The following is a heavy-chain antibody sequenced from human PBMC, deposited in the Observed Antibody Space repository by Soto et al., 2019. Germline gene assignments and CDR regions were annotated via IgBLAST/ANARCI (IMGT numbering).Heavy chain of an antibody. V-gene: IGHV1-18*01. Sequence: QVQLVQSGAEVKKPGASVKVSCKASGYTFTSYGISWVRQAPGQGLEWMGWISAYNGNTNYAQKLQGRVTMTTDTSTSTADMELRSLRSDDTEVYYCARDIVVVVAATQYFQHWGQGTLVTVSS. J-gene: IGHJ1*01. D-gene: IGHD2-15*01. CDR1: GYTFTSYG. CDR2: ISAYNGNT. CDR3: ARDIVVVVAATQYFQH.